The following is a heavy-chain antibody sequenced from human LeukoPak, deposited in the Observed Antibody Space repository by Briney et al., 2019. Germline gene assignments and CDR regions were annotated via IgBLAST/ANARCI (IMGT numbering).Heavy chain of an antibody. J-gene: IGHJ4*02. CDR2: ISDSGGST. CDR3: AKRGVVIRVILVGFHKEAYYES. D-gene: IGHD3/OR15-3a*01. Sequence: GGSLRLSCAVSGITLSNYGMSWVRQAPGKGLEWVAGISDSGGSTKYADSVKGRFTISRDNPKNTLYLQMNSLRAEDTAVYFCAKRGVVIRVILVGFHKEAYYESWGQGALVTVSS. CDR1: GITLSNYG. V-gene: IGHV3-23*01.